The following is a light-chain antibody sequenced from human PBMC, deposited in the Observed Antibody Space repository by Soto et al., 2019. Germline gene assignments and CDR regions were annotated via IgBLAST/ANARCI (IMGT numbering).Light chain of an antibody. CDR3: QQLKNYPIT. CDR2: AAS. Sequence: IKLTESAYALSSYVADRVTFTWGASEDISSYLVWYKPKPGAAPKLLIYAASALHSGVPPRFSGSCSGTDFTLDLSSLHPEDLAVYFGQQLKNYPITFDQGTKVDIK. CDR1: EDISSY. V-gene: IGKV1-9*01. J-gene: IGKJ1*01.